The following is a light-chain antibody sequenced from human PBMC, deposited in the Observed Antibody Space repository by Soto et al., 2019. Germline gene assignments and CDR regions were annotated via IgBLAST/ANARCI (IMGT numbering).Light chain of an antibody. Sequence: QSVLTQPPSASGTPGQRVTISCSGSSSNIGSNTVNWYQQLPGTAPKLLIYSNNQRPSGVPDRFSGSQSGTSASLAISGLQSEDEADYYCAAWDDSLNGYVFGTRTKVTVL. V-gene: IGLV1-44*01. CDR2: SNN. CDR3: AAWDDSLNGYV. J-gene: IGLJ1*01. CDR1: SSNIGSNT.